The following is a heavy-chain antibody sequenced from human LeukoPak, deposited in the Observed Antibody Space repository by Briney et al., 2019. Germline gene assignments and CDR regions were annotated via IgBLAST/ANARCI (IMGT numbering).Heavy chain of an antibody. CDR2: ISAYNGNT. CDR1: GYTFTSYG. D-gene: IGHD3-22*01. CDR3: ARGYYYDSSGLFDY. J-gene: IGHJ4*02. Sequence: WASVKVSCKASGYTFTSYGISWVRQAPGQGLEWMGWISAYNGNTNYAQKLQGRVTMTTDTSTSTAYMELRSLRSDDTAVYYCARGYYYDSSGLFDYWGQGTLVTVSS. V-gene: IGHV1-18*01.